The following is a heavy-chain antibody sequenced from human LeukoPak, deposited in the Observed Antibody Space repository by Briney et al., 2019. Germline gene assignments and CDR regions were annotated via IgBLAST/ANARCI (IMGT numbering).Heavy chain of an antibody. V-gene: IGHV1-8*01. Sequence: ASVKVSCKASGYTFTSYDINWVRQATGQGLEWMGWMNPNSGNTGYAQKFQGRVTMTRNTSISTAYMELSSLRSDDTAVYYCARDSRASSGYDYWGQGTLVAVSS. CDR1: GYTFTSYD. D-gene: IGHD5-12*01. J-gene: IGHJ4*02. CDR2: MNPNSGNT. CDR3: ARDSRASSGYDY.